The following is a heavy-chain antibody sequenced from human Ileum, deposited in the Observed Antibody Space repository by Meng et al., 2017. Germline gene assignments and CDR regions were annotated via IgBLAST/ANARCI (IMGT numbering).Heavy chain of an antibody. V-gene: IGHV4-39*07. CDR2: IYYSGTT. J-gene: IGHJ4*02. Sequence: SETLSLTCTVSGGSISSGSYYWGWIRQPPGKGREWIGSIYYSGTTYYNPSLKSQVTISVDTSKNQFSLKLTSVTAADTAVYFCARGTTSAAGYYWGQGTLVTVSS. D-gene: IGHD6-13*01. CDR3: ARGTTSAAGYY. CDR1: GGSISSGSYY.